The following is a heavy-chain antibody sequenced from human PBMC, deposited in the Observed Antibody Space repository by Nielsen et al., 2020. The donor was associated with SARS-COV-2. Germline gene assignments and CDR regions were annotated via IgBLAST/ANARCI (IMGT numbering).Heavy chain of an antibody. V-gene: IGHV3-23*01. J-gene: IGHJ5*02. CDR2: ISGGGGTT. Sequence: GGSLRLSCRVFGFTFRNYAMSWVRQAPGKGLEWISGISGGGGTTYYADSVQGRFSISRDNSKNPLFLQMNSLTVDDTAIYYCATGGMAWGQGTRVAVSS. CDR1: GFTFRNYA. CDR3: ATGGMA. D-gene: IGHD3-16*01.